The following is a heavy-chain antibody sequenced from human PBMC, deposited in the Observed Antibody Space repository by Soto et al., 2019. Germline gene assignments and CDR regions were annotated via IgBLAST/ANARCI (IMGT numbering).Heavy chain of an antibody. V-gene: IGHV4-31*03. CDR3: ARVGDDYSNYNYYYYYMDV. CDR1: GGSISSGGYY. J-gene: IGHJ6*03. D-gene: IGHD4-4*01. CDR2: IYYSGST. Sequence: QVQLQESGPGLVKPSQTLSLTCTVSGGSISSGGYYWSWIRQHPGKGLEWIGYIYYSGSTYYNPSLKSRVTISVDTSKNQCSLKLSSVTAADTAVYYCARVGDDYSNYNYYYYYMDVWGKGTTVTVSS.